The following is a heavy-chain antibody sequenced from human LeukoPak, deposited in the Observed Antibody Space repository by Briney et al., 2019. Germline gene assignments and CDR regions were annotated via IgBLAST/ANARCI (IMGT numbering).Heavy chain of an antibody. Sequence: KPSETLSLTCTVSGGSISSYYWSWIRQPPGKGLEWIGYIYYSGSTNYNPSLKSRVTISVDTSKNQFSLKLSSVTAADTAVYYCARHLGRWLPQTRPFFDYWGQGTLVTVSS. J-gene: IGHJ4*02. V-gene: IGHV4-59*08. CDR1: GGSISSYY. D-gene: IGHD5-24*01. CDR3: ARHLGRWLPQTRPFFDY. CDR2: IYYSGST.